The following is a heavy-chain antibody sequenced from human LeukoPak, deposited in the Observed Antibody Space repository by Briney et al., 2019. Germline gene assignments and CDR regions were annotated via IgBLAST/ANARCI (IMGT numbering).Heavy chain of an antibody. CDR2: IYRSGST. Sequence: NPSEPLSLTCSGSNYSISDSLYWGWLRQPPGKGLEWIGSIYRSGSTFYNPSLKSRVTISLDTSKNRFSLKLSSVTAADTAVYFCARGTYGYYMDVWGKGTTVTVSS. CDR1: NYSISDSLY. V-gene: IGHV4-38-2*02. D-gene: IGHD4-17*01. J-gene: IGHJ6*03. CDR3: ARGTYGYYMDV.